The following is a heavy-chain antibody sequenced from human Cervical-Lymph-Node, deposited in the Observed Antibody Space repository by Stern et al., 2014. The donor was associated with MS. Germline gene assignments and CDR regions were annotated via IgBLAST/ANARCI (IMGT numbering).Heavy chain of an antibody. V-gene: IGHV1-2*06. Sequence: VQLVQSGAEVKRPGASVKVSCKASGYTFTGYYVHWVRQAPGQGLEWMGRINPKNGGTVYARGFRGRVTVTSDTSINTAYMQLGGLTSADTAVYYCSRSPFPGSHYDGDWFDPWGQGTLVIVS. J-gene: IGHJ5*02. CDR2: INPKNGGT. CDR3: SRSPFPGSHYDGDWFDP. D-gene: IGHD3-16*01. CDR1: GYTFTGYY.